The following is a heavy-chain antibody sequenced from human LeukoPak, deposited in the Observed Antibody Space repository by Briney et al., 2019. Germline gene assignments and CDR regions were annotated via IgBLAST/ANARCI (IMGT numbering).Heavy chain of an antibody. CDR2: ISGSGGNT. V-gene: IGHV3-23*01. Sequence: PGGSLRLSCAASGFTFSSYSMNWVRRAPGKGLEWVSAISGSGGNTYYADSVKGRFTISRDNSKNTLFLQMYSLRAEDTAVYYCARAGALRPDYWGQGTLVTVSS. CDR3: ARAGALRPDY. CDR1: GFTFSSYS. J-gene: IGHJ4*02.